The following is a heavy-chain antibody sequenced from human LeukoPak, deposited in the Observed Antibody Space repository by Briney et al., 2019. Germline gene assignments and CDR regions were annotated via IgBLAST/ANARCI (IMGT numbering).Heavy chain of an antibody. CDR2: ITKTGASI. CDR3: ARGRILRGESFFDF. Sequence: GGSLRLSCVASGFTFSDYEMHWIRQAPGKGLEWVSYITKTGASIYYAPSVRGRFTISSDTADNSLYLQMNSLRAEDSALYYCARGRILRGESFFDFWGQGTLVNVFS. V-gene: IGHV3-48*03. CDR1: GFTFSDYE. D-gene: IGHD3-10*01. J-gene: IGHJ4*02.